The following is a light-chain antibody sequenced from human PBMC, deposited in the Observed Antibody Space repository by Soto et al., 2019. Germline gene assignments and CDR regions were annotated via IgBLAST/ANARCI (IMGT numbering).Light chain of an antibody. CDR1: QSISVW. J-gene: IGKJ1*01. CDR3: YQYNGGSPWT. V-gene: IGKV1-5*03. Sequence: DINMTQSPSTLSASVGDRVTITCRASQSISVWLAWYQQKPGKAPKLLIYKTSSLESGVPSRFSGRGSGTEFTVTISSMQPDDFATDYYYQYNGGSPWTFGQGTKVEIK. CDR2: KTS.